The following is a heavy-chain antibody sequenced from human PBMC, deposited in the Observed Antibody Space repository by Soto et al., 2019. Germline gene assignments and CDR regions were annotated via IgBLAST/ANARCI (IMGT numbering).Heavy chain of an antibody. J-gene: IGHJ4*02. V-gene: IGHV4-59*08. CDR1: GGSITSSY. D-gene: IGHD6-13*01. Sequence: SETLSLTCTVSGGSITSSYWSWIRQPPGKGLEWIGYVRYTGSTNYNPSLKSRVTMSVDTSKSQFSLKLTSVTAADTAVYYCARDIPANGLFLDFWGQGTLVTVS. CDR2: VRYTGST. CDR3: ARDIPANGLFLDF.